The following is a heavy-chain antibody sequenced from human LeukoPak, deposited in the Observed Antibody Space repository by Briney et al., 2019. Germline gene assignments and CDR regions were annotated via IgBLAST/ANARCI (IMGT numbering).Heavy chain of an antibody. Sequence: AASVKVSCKASGYTFTSYGISWVRQAPGQGLEWMGWISTYNGNTNYAQKFQGRVTMTTDTSTSTAYMELRSLRSDDTAVYYCARDPTEDFWSGFYSYFDFWGQGTLVTVSS. CDR1: GYTFTSYG. J-gene: IGHJ4*02. D-gene: IGHD3-3*01. V-gene: IGHV1-18*01. CDR2: ISTYNGNT. CDR3: ARDPTEDFWSGFYSYFDF.